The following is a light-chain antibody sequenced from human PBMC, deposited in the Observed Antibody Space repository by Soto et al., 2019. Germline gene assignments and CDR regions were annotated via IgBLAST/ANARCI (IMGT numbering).Light chain of an antibody. CDR1: QSINSF. CDR3: QQYGGSPRT. CDR2: GAS. Sequence: IVLTQSPGTLSLSPGEGATLSCRASQSINSFLAWYQQRRGQAPRLLIHGASNRATGIPDRFSGSGSGTDFTLTISRLEPEDFAVYYCQQYGGSPRTFGQGTK. J-gene: IGKJ1*01. V-gene: IGKV3-20*01.